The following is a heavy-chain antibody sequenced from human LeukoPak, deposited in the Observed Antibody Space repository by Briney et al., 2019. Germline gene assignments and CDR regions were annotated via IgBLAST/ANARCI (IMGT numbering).Heavy chain of an antibody. CDR2: IYYSGST. Sequence: KPSETLSLTCTVSGGSISSHYWSWIRQPPGKGLEWIGYIYYSGSTNYNPSLKSRVTISVDTSKNQFSLKLSSVTAADAAVYYCARVLLSGVTMSWGQGTLVTVSS. V-gene: IGHV4-59*11. CDR3: ARVLLSGVTMS. CDR1: GGSISSHY. D-gene: IGHD3-10*01. J-gene: IGHJ4*02.